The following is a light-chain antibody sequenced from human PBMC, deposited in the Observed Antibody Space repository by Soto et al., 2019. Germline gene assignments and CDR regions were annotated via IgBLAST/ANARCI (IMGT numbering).Light chain of an antibody. V-gene: IGLV2-11*01. J-gene: IGLJ2*01. CDR2: HVS. Sequence: QSALTQPRSVSGSPRQSVTISCTGTSSDVGGYNYVSWYQQHPGKAPKLMIYHVSKRPSGVPDRFSGSKSGNTASLTISGLQAEDEADYYSSSYAGSYVVFGGGTKLTVL. CDR3: SSYAGSYVV. CDR1: SSDVGGYNY.